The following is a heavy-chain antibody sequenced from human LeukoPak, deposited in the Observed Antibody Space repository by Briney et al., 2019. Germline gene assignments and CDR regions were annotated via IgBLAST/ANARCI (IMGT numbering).Heavy chain of an antibody. D-gene: IGHD4-17*01. CDR1: GGSISSYY. CDR2: IYYSGST. J-gene: IGHJ4*02. Sequence: SETLSLTXTVSGGSISSYYWSWIRQPPGKGLEWIGYIYYSGSTNYNPSLKSRVTISVDTSKNQFSLKLSSVTAADTAVYYCARGGGYGDSGDYWGQGTLVTVSS. V-gene: IGHV4-59*01. CDR3: ARGGGYGDSGDY.